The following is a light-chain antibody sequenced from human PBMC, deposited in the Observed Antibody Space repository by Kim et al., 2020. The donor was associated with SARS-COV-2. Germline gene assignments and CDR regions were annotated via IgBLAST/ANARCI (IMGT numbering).Light chain of an antibody. CDR2: GAS. Sequence: SPGERTTPSCRASQSVSSSYLAWYQQKPGQAPRLLIYGASSRATGIPDRFSGSGSRTDFTLTISRLEPEDFAVYYCQQYGSSPMYTFGQGTKLEI. V-gene: IGKV3-20*01. CDR1: QSVSSSY. CDR3: QQYGSSPMYT. J-gene: IGKJ2*01.